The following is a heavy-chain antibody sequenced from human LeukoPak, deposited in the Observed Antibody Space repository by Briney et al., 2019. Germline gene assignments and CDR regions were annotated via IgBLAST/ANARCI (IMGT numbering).Heavy chain of an antibody. Sequence: PSETLSLTCAVYGGSFSGYYWTWIRQPPGKGLEWIGEINHSGSTNYNPSLKSRVTISVDTSKNQFSLKLSSVTAADTAVYYCAGVSGSYLDYYFDYWGQGTLVTVSS. J-gene: IGHJ4*02. CDR3: AGVSGSYLDYYFDY. D-gene: IGHD1-26*01. V-gene: IGHV4-34*01. CDR1: GGSFSGYY. CDR2: INHSGST.